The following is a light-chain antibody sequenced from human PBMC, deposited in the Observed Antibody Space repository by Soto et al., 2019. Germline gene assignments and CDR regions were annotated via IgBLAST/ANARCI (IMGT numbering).Light chain of an antibody. CDR2: GAL. V-gene: IGKV3-20*01. CDR3: QQYNNWPLT. Sequence: ETVLTQSPGTLSLSPGERATLSCRASQSVTNSYLAWFQQKPGQAPRLLIFGALSRATGIPDRFSGSGSGTDFTLTISRLEPEDFAVYYCQQYNNWPLTFGGGTKVEIK. CDR1: QSVTNSY. J-gene: IGKJ4*01.